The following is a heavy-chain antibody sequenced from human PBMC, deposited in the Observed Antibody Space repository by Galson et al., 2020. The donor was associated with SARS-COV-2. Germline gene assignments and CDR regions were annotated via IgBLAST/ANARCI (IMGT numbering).Heavy chain of an antibody. D-gene: IGHD3-10*01. Sequence: TGGSLRLSCAASGFTFSSYWMSWVRQAPGKGLEWVANIKQDGSEKYYVDSVKGRFTISRDNAKNSLYLQMNSLRAEDTAVYYCARDGPTRFGGLFGPYYGMDVWGQGTTVTVSS. CDR3: ARDGPTRFGGLFGPYYGMDV. CDR1: GFTFSSYW. V-gene: IGHV3-7*05. CDR2: IKQDGSEK. J-gene: IGHJ6*02.